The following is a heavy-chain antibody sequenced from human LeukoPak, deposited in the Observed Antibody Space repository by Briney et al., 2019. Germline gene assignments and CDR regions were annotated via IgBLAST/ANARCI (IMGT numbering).Heavy chain of an antibody. CDR3: ARETADYDILTGYQYYFDY. CDR2: ISSSSSYI. D-gene: IGHD3-9*01. CDR1: GFNFITYT. V-gene: IGHV3-21*04. J-gene: IGHJ4*02. Sequence: GGSLRLSCAASGFNFITYTMNWVRQAPGKGLEWVSSISSSSSYIYYADSVQGRFTISRGNAKKSLYLQMNSLRAEDTAVYYCARETADYDILTGYQYYFDYWGQGTLVTVSS.